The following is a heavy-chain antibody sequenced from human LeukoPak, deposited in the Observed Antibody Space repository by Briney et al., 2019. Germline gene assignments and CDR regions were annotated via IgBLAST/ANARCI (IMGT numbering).Heavy chain of an antibody. CDR1: GGSISSYY. CDR2: IYYSGST. D-gene: IGHD2-8*02. V-gene: IGHV4-59*06. Sequence: SETLSLTCTVSGGSISSYYWSWIRQPPGKGLEWIGYIYYSGSTYYNPSLKSRVTISVDTSKNQFSLKLSSVTAADTAVYYCARGLVGPDYWGQGTLVTVSS. J-gene: IGHJ4*02. CDR3: ARGLVGPDY.